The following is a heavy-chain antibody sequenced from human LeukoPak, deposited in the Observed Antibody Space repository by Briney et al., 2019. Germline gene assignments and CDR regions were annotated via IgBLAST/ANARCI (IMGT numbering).Heavy chain of an antibody. CDR2: VSYDGNIK. CDR3: ARRSTAWYFLDY. D-gene: IGHD6-19*01. V-gene: IGHV3-30-3*01. Sequence: GGSLRLSCAASGFTFSSYAMHWVRQAPGKGLEWVAVVSYDGNIKFYADSVTGRFTISRDNSKNTLSLQMSSLRPEDTALYYCARRSTAWYFLDYWGQGTLLTVSS. CDR1: GFTFSSYA. J-gene: IGHJ4*02.